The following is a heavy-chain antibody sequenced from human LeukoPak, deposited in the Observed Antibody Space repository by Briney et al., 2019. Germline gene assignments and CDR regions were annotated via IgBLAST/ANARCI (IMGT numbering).Heavy chain of an antibody. CDR1: GSTFSSYG. CDR2: IWYDGSNK. J-gene: IGHJ6*02. V-gene: IGHV3-33*01. CDR3: ARDLEVFLGYYYYGMDV. Sequence: GGSLRLSCAASGSTFSSYGMHWVRQAPGKGLEWVAVIWYDGSNKYYADSVKGRFTISRDNSKNTLYLQMNSLRAEDTAVYYCARDLEVFLGYYYYGMDVWGQGTTVTVSS. D-gene: IGHD3-3*01.